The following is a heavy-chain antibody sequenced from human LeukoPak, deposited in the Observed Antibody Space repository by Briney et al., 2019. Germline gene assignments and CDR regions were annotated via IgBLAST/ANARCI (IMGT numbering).Heavy chain of an antibody. CDR3: ARDRGTTSIDD. V-gene: IGHV3-33*01. Sequence: PGGSLRLSCTASGLTFSSSGMHWVRQAPGKGLEWVGLIWFDGGNKYYADSVKGRFTISRDNSKNTLYLQMNSLRAEDTAVYYCARDRGTTSIDDWGQGTLVTVSS. CDR2: IWFDGGNK. D-gene: IGHD1-1*01. J-gene: IGHJ4*02. CDR1: GLTFSSSG.